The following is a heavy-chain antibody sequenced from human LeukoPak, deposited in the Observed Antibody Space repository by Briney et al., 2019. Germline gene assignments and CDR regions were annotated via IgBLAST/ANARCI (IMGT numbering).Heavy chain of an antibody. Sequence: PGGSLRLSCVASGFTVRSNYMSWVRQAPGKGLEWVPVIYSGGSTYYADSVKGRFTISRDNSKNTLYLQMNSLRAEDTAVYYCARDDYYGSGSYYRTDYWGQGTLVTVSS. V-gene: IGHV3-66*01. CDR3: ARDDYYGSGSYYRTDY. J-gene: IGHJ4*02. D-gene: IGHD3-10*01. CDR1: GFTVRSNY. CDR2: IYSGGST.